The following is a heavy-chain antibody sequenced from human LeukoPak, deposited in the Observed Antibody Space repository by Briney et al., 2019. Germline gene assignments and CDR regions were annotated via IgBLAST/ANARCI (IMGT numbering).Heavy chain of an antibody. CDR1: GFTFSSYA. Sequence: GGSLRLSCAASGFTFSSYAMHWVRQAPGKGLEWVAVISYDGSNKYYADSVKGRFTISRDNAKNSLYLQMDSLRAEDTAVYYCARSTTVTPRFDPWGQGTLVTVSS. V-gene: IGHV3-30*04. D-gene: IGHD4-17*01. CDR3: ARSTTVTPRFDP. J-gene: IGHJ5*02. CDR2: ISYDGSNK.